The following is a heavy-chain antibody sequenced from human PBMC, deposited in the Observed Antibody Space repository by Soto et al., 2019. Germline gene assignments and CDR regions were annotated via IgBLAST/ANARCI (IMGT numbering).Heavy chain of an antibody. V-gene: IGHV4-59*01. D-gene: IGHD1-1*01. Sequence: SETLSLTCTVSAGSISSYYWSWIRQPPGKGLEWIGYIYYSGSTNYNPSLKSRVTISVDTSNNQFSLKLSSVTAADTAVYYCARDRVRPRDGLQLRGYYYGMDVWGQGTTVTVSS. J-gene: IGHJ6*02. CDR2: IYYSGST. CDR3: ARDRVRPRDGLQLRGYYYGMDV. CDR1: AGSISSYY.